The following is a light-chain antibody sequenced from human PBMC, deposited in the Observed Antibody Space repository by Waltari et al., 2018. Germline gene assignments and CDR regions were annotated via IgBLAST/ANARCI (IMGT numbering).Light chain of an antibody. V-gene: IGLV4-60*03. Sequence: QPVLTQSYSASASLGSSVKLTCTLSSGHSSYIIPCHQQQPGKAPRYLMKLEGSGSYNKGSGVPDRFSGSSSGADRYLTISNLQSEDEADYYCETWDSNTLYVFGTGTKVTVL. CDR3: ETWDSNTLYV. CDR1: SGHSSYI. CDR2: LEGSGSY. J-gene: IGLJ1*01.